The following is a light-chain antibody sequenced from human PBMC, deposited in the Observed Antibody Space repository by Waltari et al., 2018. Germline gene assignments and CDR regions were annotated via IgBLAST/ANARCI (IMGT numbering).Light chain of an antibody. V-gene: IGKV3-11*01. CDR2: DAS. CDR3: QQRSNWPPIT. Sequence: EFVLTQSPSTLSLSPGERATLPCRASQSVSSYLAGYQQKPGQAPRLLIYDASNRATGIPARFSGSGSGTDFTLTISSLEPEDFAVYYCQQRSNWPPITFGQGTRLEIK. CDR1: QSVSSY. J-gene: IGKJ5*01.